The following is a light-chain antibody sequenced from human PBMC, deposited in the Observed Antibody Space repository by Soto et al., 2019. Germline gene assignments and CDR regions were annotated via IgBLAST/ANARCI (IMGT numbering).Light chain of an antibody. V-gene: IGLV2-23*02. CDR1: SSDIGTYNL. CDR2: EVS. CDR3: CSYAGSSYG. J-gene: IGLJ1*01. Sequence: QSVLTQSASVSGSPGQSITISCTGTSSDIGTYNLVSWYQQHPGKAPKLMIYEVSKRPSGVSDRFSGSKSGNTASLTISGLQAEDEADYYCCSYAGSSYGFGAGTKVTVL.